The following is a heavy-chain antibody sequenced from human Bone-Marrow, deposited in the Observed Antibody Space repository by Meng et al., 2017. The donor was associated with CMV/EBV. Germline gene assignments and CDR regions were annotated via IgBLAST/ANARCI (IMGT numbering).Heavy chain of an antibody. J-gene: IGHJ5*02. V-gene: IGHV3-30*02. CDR3: ARERQLVQYDWFDP. Sequence: GGSLRLSCAASGFTFSSYGMHWVRQAPGKGLEWVAFIRYDGSNKYYADSVKGRSTISRDNSKNTLYLQMNSLRAEDTAVYYCARERQLVQYDWFDPWGQGTLVTVSS. D-gene: IGHD6-13*01. CDR2: IRYDGSNK. CDR1: GFTFSSYG.